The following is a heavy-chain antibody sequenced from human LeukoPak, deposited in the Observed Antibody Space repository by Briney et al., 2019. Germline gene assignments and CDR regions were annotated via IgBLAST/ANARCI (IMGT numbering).Heavy chain of an antibody. Sequence: GGSLRLSCAASGLAFSRYWMHWVRQAPGKGLVWVSRINSDGRSTSYADSVKGRFTISRDNAKNTLYLQMNSLRAEDTAVYYCARDWTYYDSSGYFDYWGRGTLVTVSS. D-gene: IGHD3-22*01. CDR2: INSDGRST. J-gene: IGHJ4*02. CDR3: ARDWTYYDSSGYFDY. CDR1: GLAFSRYW. V-gene: IGHV3-74*01.